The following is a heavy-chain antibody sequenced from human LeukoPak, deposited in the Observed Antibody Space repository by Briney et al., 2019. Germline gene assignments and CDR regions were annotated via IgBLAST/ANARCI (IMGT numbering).Heavy chain of an antibody. CDR2: INHSGST. J-gene: IGHJ4*02. CDR3: ARGRPLLRFGELSGGDKYYFDY. Sequence: PSETLSLTCSITGVSISSGTYYWSWIRQPPGKGLEWIGEINHSGSTNYNPSLRSRVTISVDTSKNQFSLKLSSVTAADTAVYYCARGRPLLRFGELSGGDKYYFDYWGQGTLVTVSS. D-gene: IGHD3-10*01. V-gene: IGHV4-39*07. CDR1: GVSISSGTYY.